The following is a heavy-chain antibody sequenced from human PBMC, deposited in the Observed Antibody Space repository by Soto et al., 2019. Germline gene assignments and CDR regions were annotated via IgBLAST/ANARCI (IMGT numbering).Heavy chain of an antibody. V-gene: IGHV4-31*03. D-gene: IGHD3-10*01. Sequence: NPSETLSLTCTVSCGSISSGGYYWSWIRQHPGKGLEWIGYIYYSGSTYYNPSLKSRVTISVDTSKNQFSLKLSSVTAADTAVYYCAAAMVRGVIPFDYWGQGTLVTVSS. CDR2: IYYSGST. J-gene: IGHJ4*02. CDR3: AAAMVRGVIPFDY. CDR1: CGSISSGGYY.